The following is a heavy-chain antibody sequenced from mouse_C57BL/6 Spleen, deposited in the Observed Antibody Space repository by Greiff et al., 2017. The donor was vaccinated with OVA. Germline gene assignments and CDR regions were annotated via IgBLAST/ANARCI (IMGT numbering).Heavy chain of an antibody. J-gene: IGHJ1*03. CDR1: GFTFSSYG. D-gene: IGHD2-2*01. CDR3: ARQGLPSYWYFDV. CDR2: ISSGGSYT. Sequence: EVKLMESGGDLVKPGGSLKLSCAASGFTFSSYGMSWVRQTPDKRLEWVATISSGGSYTYYPDSVKGRFTISRDNAKNTLYLQMSSLKSEDTAVYYCARQGLPSYWYFDVWGTGTTVTVSS. V-gene: IGHV5-6*01.